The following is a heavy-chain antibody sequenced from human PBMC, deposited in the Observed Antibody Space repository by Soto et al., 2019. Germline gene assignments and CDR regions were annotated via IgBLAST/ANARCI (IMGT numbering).Heavy chain of an antibody. D-gene: IGHD6-13*01. J-gene: IGHJ6*02. CDR2: INPGNGNT. CDR3: ARGIRRAAGRLNANYIYGMGV. CDR1: GYTFTNYA. Sequence: QVQLVQSGAEVKKPGASVKVSCKASGYTFTNYAMHWVRQAPGQRLEWMGWINPGNGNTKYSQNFQGRVTITRDTSASTDYMELRRLRSEDTAVYYCARGIRRAAGRLNANYIYGMGVWGQGTTVTVSS. V-gene: IGHV1-3*01.